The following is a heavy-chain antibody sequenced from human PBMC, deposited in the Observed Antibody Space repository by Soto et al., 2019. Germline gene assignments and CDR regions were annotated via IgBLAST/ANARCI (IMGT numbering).Heavy chain of an antibody. J-gene: IGHJ4*02. Sequence: SETLSLTCTVFGGSISSGGSYWSWIRQRPGKGLEWIGFIHSGGSTYYNPSLKSRLTISIDTSNNQFSLKLRSVTAADTAEYYCARDVSFGGTRYCSTTTCPGYFDYWCQGMLVT. CDR1: GGSISSGGSY. D-gene: IGHD2-2*01. CDR2: IHSGGST. V-gene: IGHV4-31*03. CDR3: ARDVSFGGTRYCSTTTCPGYFDY.